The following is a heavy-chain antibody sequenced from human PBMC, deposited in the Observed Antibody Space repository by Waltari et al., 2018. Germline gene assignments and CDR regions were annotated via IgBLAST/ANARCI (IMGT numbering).Heavy chain of an antibody. D-gene: IGHD3-16*01. J-gene: IGHJ4*02. CDR1: GVKFNDDG. Sequence: EVQLAESGGAVVRPGGSLRLTCVASGVKFNDDGMSWVRRVPGKGLEWVSGITWNGGIISYSDSVKGRFTITRDNDKNSLSLQMTSLRVEDTALYYCARYLNWGLPRFDNWGQGTQVTVSS. V-gene: IGHV3-20*04. CDR3: ARYLNWGLPRFDN. CDR2: ITWNGGII.